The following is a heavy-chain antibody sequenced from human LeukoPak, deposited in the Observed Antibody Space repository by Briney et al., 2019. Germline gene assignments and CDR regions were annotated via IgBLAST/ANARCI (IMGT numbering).Heavy chain of an antibody. CDR2: ISDTSTTI. Sequence: GGSLRLSCSASGFTFSDFSMSWVRQAPGKGLEWISYISDTSTTIYYADSLKGRFTISRDNAKNSLYLQLSSLTVDDTAVYYCARDPSSYSPWGFDFWGQGTLVTVSS. CDR1: GFTFSDFS. J-gene: IGHJ4*02. CDR3: ARDPSSYSPWGFDF. D-gene: IGHD2-2*01. V-gene: IGHV3-48*01.